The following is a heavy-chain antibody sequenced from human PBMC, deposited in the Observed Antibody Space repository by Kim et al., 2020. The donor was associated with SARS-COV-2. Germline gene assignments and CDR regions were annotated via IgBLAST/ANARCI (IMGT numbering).Heavy chain of an antibody. V-gene: IGHV3-13*01. Sequence: YPGSVTGRFTSSRENAKNSLYLQMNSLGAGDTAVYYCARSSGNEGRYFDYWGQGTLVTVSS. J-gene: IGHJ4*02. D-gene: IGHD3-22*01. CDR3: ARSSGNEGRYFDY.